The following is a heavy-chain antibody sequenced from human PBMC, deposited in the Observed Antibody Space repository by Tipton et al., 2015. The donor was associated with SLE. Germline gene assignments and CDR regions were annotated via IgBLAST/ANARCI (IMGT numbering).Heavy chain of an antibody. CDR3: AREGVGATLAFNYYMDV. D-gene: IGHD1-26*01. CDR2: ISSSGTTI. V-gene: IGHV3-48*04. CDR1: GFTFSNYA. J-gene: IGHJ6*03. Sequence: GSLRLSCAASGFTFSNYAMYWVRQAPGKGLEWVSYISSSGTTIYYADSVKGRFAISRDNAKNSLYLQMNSLRAEDTAVYYCAREGVGATLAFNYYMDVWGKGTTVTVSS.